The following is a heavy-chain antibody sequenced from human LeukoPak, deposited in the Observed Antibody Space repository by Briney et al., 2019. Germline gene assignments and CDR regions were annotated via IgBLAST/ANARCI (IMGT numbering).Heavy chain of an antibody. CDR3: ARVGYGSGSYRFDP. CDR1: GGSISSYY. CDR2: IYYSGST. Sequence: SETLSLTCTVSGGSISSYYWSWIRQPPGKGLEWIGYIYYSGSTNYNPSLKSRVTISVDTSKNQFSLKLSSVTAADTAVYYCARVGYGSGSYRFDPWGQGTLVTVSS. J-gene: IGHJ5*02. V-gene: IGHV4-59*01. D-gene: IGHD3-10*01.